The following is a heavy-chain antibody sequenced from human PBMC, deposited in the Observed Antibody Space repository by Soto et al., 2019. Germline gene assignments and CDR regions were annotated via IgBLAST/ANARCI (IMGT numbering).Heavy chain of an antibody. J-gene: IGHJ4*02. CDR3: ALEPYYYDSNDYFPF. D-gene: IGHD3-22*01. CDR2: IDPSDSHT. V-gene: IGHV5-10-1*01. CDR1: GYTFTSFG. Sequence: GESLKISCQGSGYTFTSFGINWVRQMPGKGLEWMGRIDPSDSHTNYSPSFQGHVTLSADKSISTAYLQWSSLKASDTAVYYCALEPYYYDSNDYFPFWGQGTLVTAPQ.